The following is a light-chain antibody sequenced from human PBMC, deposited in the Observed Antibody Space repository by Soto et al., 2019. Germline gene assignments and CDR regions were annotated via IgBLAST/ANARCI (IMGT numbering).Light chain of an antibody. V-gene: IGLV1-44*01. Sequence: QSVLAPPPSAAGAPRQRGTLPCSGDSPSIEKKTVNWYQPLPGMAPQLPHHLYRRRPSGVPDRFSGSKSGTSASLAISGLQSEDEAEYYCATWDDSLNLLYVFGTGTKVTVL. CDR1: SPSIEKKT. CDR3: ATWDDSLNLLYV. J-gene: IGLJ1*01. CDR2: LYR.